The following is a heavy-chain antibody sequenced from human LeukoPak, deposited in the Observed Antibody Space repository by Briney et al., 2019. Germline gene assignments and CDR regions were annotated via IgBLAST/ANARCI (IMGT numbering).Heavy chain of an antibody. D-gene: IGHD3-10*01. CDR3: ARDLAYYASGKQNY. V-gene: IGHV3-11*06. CDR2: ISSSSSYT. CDR1: GFTFSDYY. J-gene: IGHJ4*02. Sequence: GGSLRLSCAASGFTFSDYYMSWSRQAPGKGLEWVSYISSSSSYTNYADSVKGRFTISRDNAKNSLYLQMNSLRAEGSAVYYCARDLAYYASGKQNYWGQGTLVTVSS.